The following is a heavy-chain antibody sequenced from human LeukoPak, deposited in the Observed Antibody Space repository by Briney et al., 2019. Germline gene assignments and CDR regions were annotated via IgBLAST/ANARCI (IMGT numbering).Heavy chain of an antibody. CDR2: IIPIFGTA. CDR3: AREEDVLLMIGGAFDI. D-gene: IGHD3-10*01. Sequence: SVKVSCKASGGTFSSYAISWVRQSPGQGLEWMGGIIPIFGTANYAQKFQGRVTITADKSTSTAYMELSSLRSEDTAVYYCAREEDVLLMIGGAFDIWGQGTMVTVSS. CDR1: GGTFSSYA. V-gene: IGHV1-69*06. J-gene: IGHJ3*02.